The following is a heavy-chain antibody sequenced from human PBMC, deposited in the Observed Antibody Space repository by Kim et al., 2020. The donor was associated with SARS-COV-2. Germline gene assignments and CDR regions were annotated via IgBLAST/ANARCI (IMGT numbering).Heavy chain of an antibody. V-gene: IGHV4-38-2*02. CDR2: IYHSGST. CDR3: ARVGYSYGDLSDY. D-gene: IGHD5-18*01. CDR1: GYSISSGYY. J-gene: IGHJ4*02. Sequence: SETLSLTCTVSGYSISSGYYWGWIRQPPGKGLEWIGSIYHSGSTYFNPSLKSRVTISVDTSKNQFSLKLSSVTAADTAMYYCARVGYSYGDLSDYWGQGTLVTVSS.